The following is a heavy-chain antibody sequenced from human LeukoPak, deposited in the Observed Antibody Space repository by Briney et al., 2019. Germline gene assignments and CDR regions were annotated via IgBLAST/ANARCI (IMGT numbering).Heavy chain of an antibody. CDR2: INHSGST. J-gene: IGHJ4*02. Sequence: SETLSLTCAVYGGSFSGYYWSWIRQPPGKGLEWIGEINHSGSTNYNPSLKSRVTISVDTSKNQFSLKLNSVTAADTAVYYCARGRGYSSSSYYFDYWGQGTLVTVSS. D-gene: IGHD6-6*01. CDR1: GGSFSGYY. CDR3: ARGRGYSSSSYYFDY. V-gene: IGHV4-34*01.